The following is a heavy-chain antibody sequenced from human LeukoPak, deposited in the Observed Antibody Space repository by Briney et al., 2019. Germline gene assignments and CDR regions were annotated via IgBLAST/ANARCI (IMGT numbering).Heavy chain of an antibody. Sequence: GGSLRLSCAASGFTFSSYEMNWVRQAPGKGLDWVSYISTSGSTIYYADSVKGRFTISRDNAKNSLYLQMNSQRAEDTAVYYCATSRGSWPDYFDYWGQGTLVTVSS. CDR3: ATSRGSWPDYFDY. CDR2: ISTSGSTI. CDR1: GFTFSSYE. D-gene: IGHD6-13*01. J-gene: IGHJ4*02. V-gene: IGHV3-48*03.